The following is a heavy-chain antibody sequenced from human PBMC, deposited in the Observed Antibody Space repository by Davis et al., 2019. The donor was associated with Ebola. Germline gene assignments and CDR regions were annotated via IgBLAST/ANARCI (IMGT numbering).Heavy chain of an antibody. J-gene: IGHJ6*02. Sequence: GESLKISCAASGFTFSGFWMSWVRQAPGKGLEWVSAISGSGGSTYYADSVKGRFTISRDNSKNTLYLQMNSLRAEDTAVYYCAKSSSRGGYYYYGMDVWGQGTTVTVSS. CDR1: GFTFSGFW. CDR3: AKSSSRGGYYYYGMDV. V-gene: IGHV3-23*01. CDR2: ISGSGGST. D-gene: IGHD6-25*01.